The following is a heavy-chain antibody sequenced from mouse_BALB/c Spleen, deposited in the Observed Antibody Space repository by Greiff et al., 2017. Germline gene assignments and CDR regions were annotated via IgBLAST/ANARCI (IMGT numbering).Heavy chain of an antibody. CDR3: ARNTLYGTYAMDY. V-gene: IGHV2-2*02. CDR1: GFSLTSYG. D-gene: IGHD1-1*01. CDR2: IWSGGST. Sequence: VKLVESGPGLVQPSQSLSITCTVSGFSLTSYGVHWVRQSPGKGLEWLGVIWSGGSTDYNAAFISRLSISKDNSKSQVFFKMNSLQANDTAIYYCARNTLYGTYAMDYWGQGTSVTVSS. J-gene: IGHJ4*01.